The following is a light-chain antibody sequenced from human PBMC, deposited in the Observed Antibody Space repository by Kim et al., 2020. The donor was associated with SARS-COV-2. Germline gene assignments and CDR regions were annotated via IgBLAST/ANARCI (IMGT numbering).Light chain of an antibody. V-gene: IGKV1-5*03. CDR2: GAS. Sequence: SVGDKVTITCRASQSISNWLAWYQQKPGKAPKLLIYGASSLESGVPSRFSGSGSGREFTLTISSLQPDDFATYFCQHYNNYPWTFGQGTKVDIK. CDR3: QHYNNYPWT. J-gene: IGKJ1*01. CDR1: QSISNW.